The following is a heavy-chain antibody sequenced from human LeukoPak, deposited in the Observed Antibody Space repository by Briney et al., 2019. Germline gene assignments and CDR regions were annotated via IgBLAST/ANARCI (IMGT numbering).Heavy chain of an antibody. D-gene: IGHD3-16*01. CDR2: IKQDGSEK. CDR1: GFTFSNYW. V-gene: IGHV3-7*03. Sequence: PGGSLRLSCAASGFTFSNYWMNWVRQAPGKGLEWVANIKQDGSEKYYVDSVKGRFTISRDNAKNSLHLQMNSLRAEDTAVYFCARGGGLDVWGQGATVTVSS. J-gene: IGHJ6*02. CDR3: ARGGGLDV.